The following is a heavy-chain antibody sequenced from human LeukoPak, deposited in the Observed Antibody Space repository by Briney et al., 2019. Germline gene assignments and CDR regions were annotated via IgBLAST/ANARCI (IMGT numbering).Heavy chain of an antibody. CDR3: AKDRYGSGSYSLDAFDI. Sequence: GGSLRLSCAASGFTFSSYAMSWVRQAPGKGLEWVSAISGSGGSTYYADSVKGRFTISRDNSKNTLYLQMNSLRAEDTAVYYYAKDRYGSGSYSLDAFDIWGQGTMVTVSS. D-gene: IGHD3-10*01. J-gene: IGHJ3*02. CDR1: GFTFSSYA. CDR2: ISGSGGST. V-gene: IGHV3-23*01.